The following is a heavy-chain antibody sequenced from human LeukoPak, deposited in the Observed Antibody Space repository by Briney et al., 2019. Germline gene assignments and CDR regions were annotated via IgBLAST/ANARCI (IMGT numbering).Heavy chain of an antibody. Sequence: ASVKVSCTASGYTFTSYDINWVRQATGQGLEWMGWMNPNSGNTGYAQKFQGRVTMTRNTSISTAYMELSSLRSEDTAVYYCASRGVYCGGDCVDDYWGQGTLVTVSS. CDR1: GYTFTSYD. V-gene: IGHV1-8*01. J-gene: IGHJ4*02. CDR2: MNPNSGNT. CDR3: ASRGVYCGGDCVDDY. D-gene: IGHD2-21*02.